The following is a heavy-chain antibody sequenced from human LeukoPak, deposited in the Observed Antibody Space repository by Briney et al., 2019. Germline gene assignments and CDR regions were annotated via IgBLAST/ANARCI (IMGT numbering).Heavy chain of an antibody. V-gene: IGHV4-39*01. J-gene: IGHJ1*01. CDR2: IYYSGST. CDR1: GGSISSSSYY. CDR3: ARYGSGSYSDDHFQH. D-gene: IGHD3-10*01. Sequence: SETLSLTCTVSGGSISSSSYYWGWIRQPPGKGLEWIGSIYYSGSTYYNPSLKSRVTISVDTSKNQFSLKLSSVTAADTAVYYCARYGSGSYSDDHFQHWGQGTLVTVSS.